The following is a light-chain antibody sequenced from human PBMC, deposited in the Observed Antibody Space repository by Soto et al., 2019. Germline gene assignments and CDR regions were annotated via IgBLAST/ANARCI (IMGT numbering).Light chain of an antibody. V-gene: IGKV3-20*01. CDR1: QSVSSSY. Sequence: EIVLTQSPGTLSLSPGERATLSCRASQSVSSSYLAWYQQKPGQAPRLLIYGASSRATGIPDRFSGSGSGTDFTLTISRLEPEDFAVYSCQQYGSWVTFGGGTKVEIK. CDR2: GAS. CDR3: QQYGSWVT. J-gene: IGKJ4*01.